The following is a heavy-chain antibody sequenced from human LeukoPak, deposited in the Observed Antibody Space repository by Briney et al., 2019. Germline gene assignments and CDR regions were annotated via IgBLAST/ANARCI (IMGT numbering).Heavy chain of an antibody. D-gene: IGHD6-19*01. CDR1: GYSISRDYY. J-gene: IGHJ3*02. Sequence: SETLSLTCNVSGYSISRDYYWGWFRQPPGKGLEWIGSLFHTGSTHYNPSLTSRCTMSADTSKNQFSLRLNSVTATDTALYYCARSDWYLRGDAFDIWGQGTMVIVSS. V-gene: IGHV4-38-2*02. CDR2: LFHTGST. CDR3: ARSDWYLRGDAFDI.